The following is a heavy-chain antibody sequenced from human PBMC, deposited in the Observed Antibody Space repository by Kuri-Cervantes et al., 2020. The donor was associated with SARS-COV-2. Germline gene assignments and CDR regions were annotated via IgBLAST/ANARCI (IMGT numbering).Heavy chain of an antibody. V-gene: IGHV3-48*03. Sequence: GESLKISCAASGFTFSSYAMHWVRQAPGKGLEWVSYISSSGSTIYYADSVKGRFTISRDNAKNSLYLQMNSLRAEDTAVYYCARDAYCGGDCYWLAFDIWGQGTMVTVSS. CDR1: GFTFSSYA. J-gene: IGHJ3*02. CDR3: ARDAYCGGDCYWLAFDI. CDR2: ISSSGSTI. D-gene: IGHD2-21*01.